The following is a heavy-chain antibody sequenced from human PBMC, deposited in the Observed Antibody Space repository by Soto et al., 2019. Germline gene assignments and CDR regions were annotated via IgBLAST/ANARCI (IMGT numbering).Heavy chain of an antibody. CDR3: ARGDPWAGATGNFDY. Sequence: QVQLQESGPGLVKPSQTLSLTCTVSGGSISSGDYYWSWIRQPPGKGLEWIGYIYYSGSTYYNPSLKGRVTISVDTSKNQFSLKLSSVTAADTAVYYCARGDPWAGATGNFDYWGQGTLVTVSS. CDR1: GGSISSGDYY. J-gene: IGHJ4*02. V-gene: IGHV4-30-4*01. CDR2: IYYSGST. D-gene: IGHD1-26*01.